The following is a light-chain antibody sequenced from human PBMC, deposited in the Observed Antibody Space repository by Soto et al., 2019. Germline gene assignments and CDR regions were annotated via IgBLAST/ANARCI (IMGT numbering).Light chain of an antibody. CDR1: SSNIGSNY. CDR2: RIN. Sequence: QSVLTQPPSASGTPGQRVTISCSGSSSNIGSNYVYWYQQLPGTAPKLLIYRINQRPSGVPDRFSGSKSGTSASLAISGLRSEDDADYYCAAWDDSLSGLYVFGTGTKLTVL. CDR3: AAWDDSLSGLYV. J-gene: IGLJ1*01. V-gene: IGLV1-47*01.